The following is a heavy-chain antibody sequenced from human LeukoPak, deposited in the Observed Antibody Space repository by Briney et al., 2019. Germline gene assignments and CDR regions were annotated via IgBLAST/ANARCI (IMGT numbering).Heavy chain of an antibody. V-gene: IGHV4-38-2*02. CDR2: IYYSGST. J-gene: IGHJ4*02. CDR3: ARRHSSHFDY. Sequence: SETLSLTCTVSGYSIISDYYWGWIRQPPGKELEWIGYIYYSGSTNYNPSLKSRVTISVDTSKNQFSLKLSSVTAADTAVYYCARRHSSHFDYWGQGTLVTVSS. CDR1: GYSIISDYY.